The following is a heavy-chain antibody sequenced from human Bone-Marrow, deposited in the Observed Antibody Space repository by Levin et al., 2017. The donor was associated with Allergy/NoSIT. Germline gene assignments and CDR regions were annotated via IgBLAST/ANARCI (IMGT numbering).Heavy chain of an antibody. J-gene: IGHJ4*02. CDR2: IYHSGST. V-gene: IGHV4-31*02. CDR1: GGSISSVAYY. Sequence: SQTLSLTCSVSGGSISSVAYYWTWIRQHPGKGLEWIGYIYHSGSTDYNPSLKSRASISVDTSKSQFSVRLSSVTAADTAVYFCARMGRLREFDSWGQGALVTVSS. CDR3: ARMGRLREFDS. D-gene: IGHD4-17*01.